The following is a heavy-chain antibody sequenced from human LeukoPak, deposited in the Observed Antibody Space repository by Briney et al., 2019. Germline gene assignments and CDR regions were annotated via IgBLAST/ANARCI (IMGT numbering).Heavy chain of an antibody. CDR2: IYYSGST. D-gene: IGHD6-6*01. Sequence: PSETLSLTCTVSGGSISSSSYYWSWIRQPPGKGLEWIGYIYYSGSTNYNPSLKSRVTTSVDTSKNQFSLKLSSVTAADTAVYYCARQLSSIAARPYYYYMDVWGKGTPVTVSS. CDR3: ARQLSSIAARPYYYYMDV. V-gene: IGHV4-61*05. J-gene: IGHJ6*03. CDR1: GGSISSSSYY.